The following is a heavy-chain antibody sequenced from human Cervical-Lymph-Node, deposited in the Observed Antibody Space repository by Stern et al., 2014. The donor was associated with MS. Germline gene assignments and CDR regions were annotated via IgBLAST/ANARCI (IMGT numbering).Heavy chain of an antibody. CDR2: IYTDETT. Sequence: EMQLVESGGGLIQPGGSLRLSCAAPGFTVSNNYMSWVRQAPGKGLEWVSLIYTDETTYHAGSVKCRFTISRDSSKNKLFLQMNSLSAEDTAVYFCARAIFGVNTAAMAPDAFDTWGQGTMFTVSS. J-gene: IGHJ3*02. CDR1: GFTVSNNY. D-gene: IGHD3-3*01. CDR3: ARAIFGVNTAAMAPDAFDT. V-gene: IGHV3-53*01.